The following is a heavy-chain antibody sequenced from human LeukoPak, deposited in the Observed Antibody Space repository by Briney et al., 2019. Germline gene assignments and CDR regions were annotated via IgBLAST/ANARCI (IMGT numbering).Heavy chain of an antibody. D-gene: IGHD4-17*01. V-gene: IGHV3-7*01. J-gene: IGHJ4*02. CDR3: ARDKNAVTTSTAFDY. CDR2: IKQDGSEK. CDR1: GFTFSSYW. Sequence: VGSLRLSCAASGFTFSSYWMSWVRQAPGKGLEWVANIKQDGSEKYYVDSVKGRFTISRDNAKNSLYLQMNSLRAEDTAVYYCARDKNAVTTSTAFDYWGQGTLVTVSS.